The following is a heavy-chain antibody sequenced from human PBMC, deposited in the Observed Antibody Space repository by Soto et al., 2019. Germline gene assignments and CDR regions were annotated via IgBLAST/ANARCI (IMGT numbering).Heavy chain of an antibody. Sequence: EVQLVESGGDLVPPAGSLRLSCAASGFTFSNYWMTWVRQTPGKGLEWVANIKGDGSEKYYVDSVKGRFTISRDNAKNSLYLQMNSLRAEDTAVYYCARDYYYYIDVWGKGTTVTVSS. CDR2: IKGDGSEK. CDR3: ARDYYYYIDV. J-gene: IGHJ6*03. CDR1: GFTFSNYW. V-gene: IGHV3-7*01.